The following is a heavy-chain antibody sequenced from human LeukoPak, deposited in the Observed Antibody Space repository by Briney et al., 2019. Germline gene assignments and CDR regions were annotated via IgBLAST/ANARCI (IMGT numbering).Heavy chain of an antibody. CDR2: ISYDGNNE. V-gene: IGHV3-30-3*01. Sequence: QSGGSLRLSCAASGFTFSSYAMHRVRQAPGKGLEWVAVISYDGNNEYYADSVKGRFTISRDNSKNTLYLQMNSLRTEDTAVYYCARPFHKFFDYWGQGTLVTVSS. J-gene: IGHJ4*02. CDR1: GFTFSSYA. D-gene: IGHD3-3*02. CDR3: ARPFHKFFDY.